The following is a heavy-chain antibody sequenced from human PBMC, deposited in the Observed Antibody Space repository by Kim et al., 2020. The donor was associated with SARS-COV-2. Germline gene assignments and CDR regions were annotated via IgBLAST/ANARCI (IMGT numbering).Heavy chain of an antibody. CDR3: AGGVGFDP. Sequence: YSGSTNYTPSLKSRVTMSVATSKKQLSLKLSSVTAADTAVYYCAGGVGFDPWGQGTLVTVSS. CDR2: YSGST. V-gene: IGHV4-59*09. J-gene: IGHJ5*02. D-gene: IGHD2-15*01.